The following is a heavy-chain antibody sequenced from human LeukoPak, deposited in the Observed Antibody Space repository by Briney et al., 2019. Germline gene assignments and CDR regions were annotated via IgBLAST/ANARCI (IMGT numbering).Heavy chain of an antibody. Sequence: GASVKVSCTASGYTFTSYGISWVRQAPGQGLEWVGWVSAYNGDTNHAQKLQGRVTMTTDTSTSTAYMELRSLRSDDTAVYYCARIAYCGGDCYTTYFDCWGQAALVTVSS. CDR1: GYTFTSYG. J-gene: IGHJ4*02. CDR3: ARIAYCGGDCYTTYFDC. CDR2: VSAYNGDT. D-gene: IGHD2-21*01. V-gene: IGHV1-18*01.